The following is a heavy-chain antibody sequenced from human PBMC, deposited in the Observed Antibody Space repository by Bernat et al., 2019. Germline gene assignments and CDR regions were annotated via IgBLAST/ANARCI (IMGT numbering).Heavy chain of an antibody. CDR1: GGSVNSGGYY. CDR2: IYYSGTS. Sequence: QVQLQESGPGLVKPSETLSLTCTVSGGSVNSGGYYWSWIRQPPGKGLEWIGCIYYSGTSNYNPSLKSRVTMSLDTSKNQFSLRLSSVTTADTAVYYCARKLPPTMIVASREGWFDYWGQGTLVTVSS. J-gene: IGHJ4*02. D-gene: IGHD3-22*01. CDR3: ARKLPPTMIVASREGWFDY. V-gene: IGHV4-61*08.